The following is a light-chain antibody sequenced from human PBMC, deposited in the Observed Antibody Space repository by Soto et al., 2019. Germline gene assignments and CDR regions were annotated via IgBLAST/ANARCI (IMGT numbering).Light chain of an antibody. V-gene: IGLV2-8*01. CDR1: ISDVGGYNY. CDR3: SSYAVTHIFV. J-gene: IGLJ1*01. Sequence: QSALTQPPSSSGSPGQSVTISCTGTISDVGGYNYVSWYQQHPGKAPKVIIYEVSKRPSGVPDRFSGSKSGSTASLTVSGLQAEDEADYYCSSYAVTHIFVFGTGTKVNVL. CDR2: EVS.